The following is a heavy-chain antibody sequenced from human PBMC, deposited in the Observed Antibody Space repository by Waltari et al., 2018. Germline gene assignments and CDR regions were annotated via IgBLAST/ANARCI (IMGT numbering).Heavy chain of an antibody. CDR3: TTNPGY. V-gene: IGHV3-74*03. CDR1: EFTTYYW. CDR2: MKTDGTSI. Sequence: DVQMVESGGGIVQLGGSLQLSCSSSEFTTYYWLNCVRQASGNGMVWGSRMKTDGTSITYADSVKGRFTISRDSAKNTYYLQMNGLRAEDTAVYYCTTNPGYWGQGTLVTVSS. J-gene: IGHJ4*02.